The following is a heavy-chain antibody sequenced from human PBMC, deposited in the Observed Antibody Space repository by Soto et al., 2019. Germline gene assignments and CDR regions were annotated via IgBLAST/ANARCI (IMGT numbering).Heavy chain of an antibody. V-gene: IGHV4-39*07. CDR2: IYHSGST. CDR3: ARAGLAPAGYFDY. Sequence: PSETLSLTCIVSGGSISSSSYYWGWIRQPPGKGLEWIGEIYHSGSTNYNPSLKSRVTISVDRSKNQFSLKLSSVTAADTAVYYCARAGLAPAGYFDYWGQGTLVTVSS. J-gene: IGHJ4*02. CDR1: GGSISSSSYY.